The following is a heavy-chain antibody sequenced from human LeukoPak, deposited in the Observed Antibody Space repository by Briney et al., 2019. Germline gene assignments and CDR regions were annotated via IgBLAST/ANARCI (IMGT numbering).Heavy chain of an antibody. J-gene: IGHJ5*02. CDR1: GYTLTELS. Sequence: ASVKVSCKVSGYTLTELSMHWVRQAPGKGLEWMGGFDPEDGETIYAQKFQGRVTMTEDTSTDTAYMELSSLRSEDTAVYYYATDPITMVRGVIIEGFDPWGQGTLVTVSS. D-gene: IGHD3-10*01. CDR2: FDPEDGET. CDR3: ATDPITMVRGVIIEGFDP. V-gene: IGHV1-24*01.